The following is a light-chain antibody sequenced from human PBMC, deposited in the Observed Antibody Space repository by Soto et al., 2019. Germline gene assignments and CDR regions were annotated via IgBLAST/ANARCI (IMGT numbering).Light chain of an antibody. J-gene: IGLJ3*02. CDR1: SSNIGNNY. CDR3: GTWDSSLSVWM. V-gene: IGLV1-51*01. CDR2: DNN. Sequence: QSVLTQPPSVSAAPGQKVTISCSGSSSNIGNNYVSWYQALPGTAPKVLIYDNNKRYSGIPDRFSGSKSGTSATLGITGLQTGDEADYYCGTWDSSLSVWMFGGGTKLTVL.